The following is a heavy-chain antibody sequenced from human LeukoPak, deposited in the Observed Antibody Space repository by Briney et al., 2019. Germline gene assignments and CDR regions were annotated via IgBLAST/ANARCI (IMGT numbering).Heavy chain of an antibody. Sequence: GGSLRLSCAASGFALSSHWTTWVRQVPGRGPEWVANVNRDGSETYYLDSVKGRFTISKDNAKNSLYLQMNSLRAEDTALYHCARNNGMDVWGQGITVIVSS. CDR1: GFALSSHW. CDR3: ARNNGMDV. J-gene: IGHJ6*02. CDR2: VNRDGSET. V-gene: IGHV3-7*03.